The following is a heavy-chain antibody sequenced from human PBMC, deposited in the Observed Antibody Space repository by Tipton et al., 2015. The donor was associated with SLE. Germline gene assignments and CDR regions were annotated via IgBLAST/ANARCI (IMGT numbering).Heavy chain of an antibody. J-gene: IGHJ6*03. CDR3: ASTTIFGGYYYYMDV. CDR2: IYYSGST. Sequence: LRLSCTVSGGSISSYYWSWIRQPPGKGLEWIGYIYYSGSTNYNPSLKSRVTISVDTSKNQFSLKLSSATAADTAVSYCASTTIFGGYYYYMDVWGKGTTVTVSS. V-gene: IGHV4-59*01. D-gene: IGHD3-3*01. CDR1: GGSISSYY.